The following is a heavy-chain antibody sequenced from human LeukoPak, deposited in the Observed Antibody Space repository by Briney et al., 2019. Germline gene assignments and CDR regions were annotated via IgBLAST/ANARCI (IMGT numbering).Heavy chain of an antibody. D-gene: IGHD6-25*01. V-gene: IGHV4-34*01. CDR3: ASFPSPNYRARVGHSSGGWFDP. CDR2: INHSGST. CDR1: GGSFSGYY. Sequence: SETLSLTCAVYGGSFSGYYWSWIRQPPGKGLEWIGEINHSGSTNYTPSLKSRVTISVDTSKNQFSLKLSSVTAADTAVYYCASFPSPNYRARVGHSSGGWFDPWGQGTLVTVSS. J-gene: IGHJ5*02.